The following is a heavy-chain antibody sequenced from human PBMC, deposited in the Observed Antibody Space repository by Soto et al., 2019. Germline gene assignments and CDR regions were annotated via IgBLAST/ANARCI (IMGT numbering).Heavy chain of an antibody. CDR3: ARDRLDCSTTSCYLPFDY. Sequence: GGSLRLSCAASRFTFSNYGMHWVRQAPGKGLEWVAVIWYDGSKKYYADSVKGRFTISRDNSKNTLYLQMSSLRAEDTAVYYCARDRLDCSTTSCYLPFDYWGQGTLVTVSS. CDR2: IWYDGSKK. J-gene: IGHJ4*02. CDR1: RFTFSNYG. D-gene: IGHD2-2*01. V-gene: IGHV3-33*01.